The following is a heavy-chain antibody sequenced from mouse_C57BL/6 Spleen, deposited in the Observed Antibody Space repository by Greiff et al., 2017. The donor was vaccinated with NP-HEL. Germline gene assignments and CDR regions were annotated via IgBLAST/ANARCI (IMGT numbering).Heavy chain of an antibody. D-gene: IGHD2-1*01. Sequence: VLLVQSGAELVRPGASVTLSCKASGYTFTGYGMHWVKQTPVHGLEWIGAIYPGTGGTAYNQKFKGKATLTADKSSSTAYIELRSLTSEDSAVYYCTRATSLFYYGNYEVFCDYWGQGTTLTVSS. J-gene: IGHJ2*01. CDR1: GYTFTGYG. CDR2: IYPGTGGT. V-gene: IGHV1-15*01. CDR3: TRATSLFYYGNYEVFCDY.